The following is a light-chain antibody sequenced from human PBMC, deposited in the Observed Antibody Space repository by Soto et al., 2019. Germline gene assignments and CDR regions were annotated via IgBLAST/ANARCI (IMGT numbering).Light chain of an antibody. CDR3: QHRTNWPPVT. CDR2: DAS. Sequence: EIVLTQSPATLSLSPGERAALSCRASQSVGSHLAWYQQKPGQPPRLLIYDASNRATGIPARFSGSGSGTDFTPTISSLEPEDFAVYYCQHRTNWPPVTFGQGTRLEIK. CDR1: QSVGSH. V-gene: IGKV3-11*01. J-gene: IGKJ5*01.